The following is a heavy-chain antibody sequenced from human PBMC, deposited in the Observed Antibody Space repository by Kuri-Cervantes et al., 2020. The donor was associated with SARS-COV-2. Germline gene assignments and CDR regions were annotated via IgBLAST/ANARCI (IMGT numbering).Heavy chain of an antibody. CDR2: IYHSGST. J-gene: IGHJ4*02. V-gene: IGHV4-38-2*02. Sequence: GSLRLSCTVSGYSISSGYYWGWIRQPPGKGLEWIGSIYHSGSTYYNPSLKSRVTISVDTSKNQFSLKLSSVTAADTAVYHCARGPAHDFWSGYRFDYWGQGTLVTVSS. CDR1: GYSISSGYY. D-gene: IGHD3-3*01. CDR3: ARGPAHDFWSGYRFDY.